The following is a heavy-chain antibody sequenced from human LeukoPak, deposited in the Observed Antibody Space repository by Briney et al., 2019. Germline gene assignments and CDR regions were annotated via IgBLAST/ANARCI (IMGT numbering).Heavy chain of an antibody. V-gene: IGHV4-39*01. Sequence: SETLSLTCTVSGDSIISNIYWWDWVRLPPGKGLEWIGATFYTGRTFYNPSLKSRLTISVNTSKNQFSLDLNSATAADTADYYCARRRHNFDFYNVWGQGTRVLVSS. D-gene: IGHD3/OR15-3a*01. CDR3: ARRRHNFDFYNV. J-gene: IGHJ3*01. CDR2: TFYTGRT. CDR1: GDSIISNIYW.